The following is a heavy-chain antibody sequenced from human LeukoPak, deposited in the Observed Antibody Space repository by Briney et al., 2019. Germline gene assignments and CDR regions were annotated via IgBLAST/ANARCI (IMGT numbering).Heavy chain of an antibody. Sequence: GASVKVSCKASGYTFTDYYMHWVRQAPGQGLEWMGWINPDSGGTNYAQKFQGRVTMTRDTSIRTAYMELSRLRSDDTAMYYCARYYIEGRCFDYWGQGTLVTVPS. D-gene: IGHD3-10*01. J-gene: IGHJ4*02. V-gene: IGHV1-2*02. CDR1: GYTFTDYY. CDR2: INPDSGGT. CDR3: ARYYIEGRCFDY.